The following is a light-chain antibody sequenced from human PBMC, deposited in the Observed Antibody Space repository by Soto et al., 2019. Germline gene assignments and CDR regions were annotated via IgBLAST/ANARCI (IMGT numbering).Light chain of an antibody. V-gene: IGLV2-14*03. CDR2: DVS. CDR1: SSDVGGSNY. Sequence: QSALTQPASVSGSPGPSITISCTGTSSDVGGSNYVSWYQQHPGQAPKLMIYDVSNRPSGVSNRFSGSKSGNTASLTLSGLQAEDEADYYCGSYSSSSTLYVFGTGTKLTVL. CDR3: GSYSSSSTLYV. J-gene: IGLJ1*01.